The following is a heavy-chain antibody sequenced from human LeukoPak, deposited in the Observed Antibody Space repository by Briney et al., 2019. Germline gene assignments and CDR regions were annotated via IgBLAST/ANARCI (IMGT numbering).Heavy chain of an antibody. V-gene: IGHV1-2*02. Sequence: ASAKVSCKASGYTFSDYYMHWVRQAPGQGLEWMGWIDRSTGTKYAQKFQGRVTVTRDTSISTAYMELNRLTSDDTAVYFCAREYSQSYTPLSPWGQGTLVTVSS. D-gene: IGHD3-10*01. CDR3: AREYSQSYTPLSP. CDR1: GYTFSDYY. J-gene: IGHJ5*02. CDR2: IDRSTGT.